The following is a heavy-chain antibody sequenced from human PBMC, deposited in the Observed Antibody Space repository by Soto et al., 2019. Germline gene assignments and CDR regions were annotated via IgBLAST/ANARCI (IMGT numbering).Heavy chain of an antibody. V-gene: IGHV1-18*01. D-gene: IGHD5-12*01. J-gene: IGHJ4*02. CDR1: GYTFRNYA. Sequence: QVQLVQSGAEVKKPGASVKVSCKASGYTFRNYAVNWVRQAPGQGLEWMGSINTYNGNTNYAQSLQDRVTLTADTSTSTAFMELRRLRSDDTAVYYCANSPRGEMATDWGQGTLVIVSS. CDR2: INTYNGNT. CDR3: ANSPRGEMATD.